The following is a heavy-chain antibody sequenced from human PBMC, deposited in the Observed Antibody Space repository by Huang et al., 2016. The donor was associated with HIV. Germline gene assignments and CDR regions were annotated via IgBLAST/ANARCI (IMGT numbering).Heavy chain of an antibody. CDR3: AKRGGAWGSPYAFDL. J-gene: IGHJ3*01. V-gene: IGHV1-69*13. CDR2: IIPSFCTR. Sequence: QVQLVQSGAEVRKPGSSVKVSCRASGGSFNNFGINWVRQAPGQGLEWVGGIIPSFCTRNDAQRFQGRVTITADETTGVVYMELSSLRSDDTAVYFCAKRGGAWGSPYAFDLWGPGTMVTVSS. CDR1: GGSFNNFG. D-gene: IGHD3-16*01.